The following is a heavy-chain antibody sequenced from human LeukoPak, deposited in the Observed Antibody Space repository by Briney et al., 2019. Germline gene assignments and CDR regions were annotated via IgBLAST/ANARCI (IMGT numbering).Heavy chain of an antibody. CDR2: IIPVFGAA. D-gene: IGHD3-22*01. CDR1: GGTFSNYA. J-gene: IGHJ5*02. V-gene: IGHV1-69*06. CDR3: AREGDSSGYYTTPNWFDP. Sequence: GASVKVPCKASGGTFSNYAISWVRQAPGQGLEWMGGIIPVFGAANYAQKFQGRVTITADKSTSTAYMELSSLRSEDTAVYYCAREGDSSGYYTTPNWFDPWGQGTLVTVSS.